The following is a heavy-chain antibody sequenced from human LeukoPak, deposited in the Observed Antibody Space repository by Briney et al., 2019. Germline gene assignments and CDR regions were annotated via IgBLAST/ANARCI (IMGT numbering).Heavy chain of an antibody. CDR3: ARFSSAPNYYDSSGYQVRGSNYYYYGMDV. J-gene: IGHJ6*02. V-gene: IGHV5-51*01. Sequence: GESLKISCKGSGYSFTSYWIGWVRQMPGKGLEWMGIIYPGDSDTRYSPSFQGQVTISADKSISTAYLQWSSLKASDTAMYYCARFSSAPNYYDSSGYQVRGSNYYYYGMDVWGQGTTVTVSS. CDR1: GYSFTSYW. CDR2: IYPGDSDT. D-gene: IGHD3-22*01.